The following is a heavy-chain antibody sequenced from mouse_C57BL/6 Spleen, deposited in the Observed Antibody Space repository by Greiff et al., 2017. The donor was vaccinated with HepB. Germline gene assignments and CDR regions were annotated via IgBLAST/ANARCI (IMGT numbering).Heavy chain of an antibody. V-gene: IGHV1-26*01. CDR2: INPNNGGT. D-gene: IGHD1-1*01. CDR1: GYTFTDYY. Sequence: EVQLQQSGPELVKPGASVKISCKASGYTFTDYYMNWVKQSHGKSLEWIGDINPNNGGTSYNQKFKGKATLTVDKSSSTAYMELRSLTSEDSAVYYCARRNYYGSRGDFDVWGTGTTVTVSS. CDR3: ARRNYYGSRGDFDV. J-gene: IGHJ1*03.